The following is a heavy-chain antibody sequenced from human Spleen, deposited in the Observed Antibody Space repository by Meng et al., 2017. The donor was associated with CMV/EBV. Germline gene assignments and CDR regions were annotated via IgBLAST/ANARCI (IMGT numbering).Heavy chain of an antibody. D-gene: IGHD3-10*01. Sequence: GGSLRLSCAASGFIFDDYAMHWVRQAPGKGLEWVSGISWNSGTIVYADSVKGRFTISRDNAKNSLYLQMNSLRAEDTALYYCVKGGEYTGSYYGGLIGYFDHWGQGTLVTVSS. CDR1: GFIFDDYA. V-gene: IGHV3-9*01. CDR3: VKGGEYTGSYYGGLIGYFDH. CDR2: ISWNSGTI. J-gene: IGHJ1*01.